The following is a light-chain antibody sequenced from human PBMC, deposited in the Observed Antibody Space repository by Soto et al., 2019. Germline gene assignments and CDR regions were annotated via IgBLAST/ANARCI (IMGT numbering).Light chain of an antibody. CDR2: EVI. CDR1: SSDVGAYDY. CDR3: SSYTSSSTRV. Sequence: QSVLTQPASVSGSPGQSITISCTGTSSDVGAYDYVSWYQQHPDKAPKLMIYEVINRPSGVSNRFSGSKSVNTATLTISGLQADDEADYYCSSYTSSSTRVFGTGTKVTVL. J-gene: IGLJ1*01. V-gene: IGLV2-14*03.